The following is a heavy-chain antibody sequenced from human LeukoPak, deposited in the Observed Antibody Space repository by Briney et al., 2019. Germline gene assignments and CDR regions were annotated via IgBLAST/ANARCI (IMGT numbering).Heavy chain of an antibody. Sequence: SVKVSCKASGGTFSSYAISWVRQAPGQGLGWMGRIIPIFGTANYAQKFQGRVTITTDESTSTAYMELSSLRSEDTAVYYCAGTYYYDSSGSLGDYWGQGTLVTVSS. CDR3: AGTYYYDSSGSLGDY. J-gene: IGHJ4*02. CDR1: GGTFSSYA. CDR2: IIPIFGTA. D-gene: IGHD3-22*01. V-gene: IGHV1-69*05.